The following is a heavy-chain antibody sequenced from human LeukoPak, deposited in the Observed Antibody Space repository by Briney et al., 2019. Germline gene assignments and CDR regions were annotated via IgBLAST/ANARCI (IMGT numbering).Heavy chain of an antibody. CDR1: VFTFSSYA. CDR3: AKDRMITFGGVISHPDY. J-gene: IGHJ4*02. D-gene: IGHD3-16*01. V-gene: IGHV3-23*01. Sequence: GGSLRLSCAASVFTFSSYAMSWVRQAPGKGLEWVSAISGSGGSTYYADSVKGRFTISRDNSKNTLYLQMNCLRAEDTAVYYCAKDRMITFGGVISHPDYWGQGTLVTVSS. CDR2: ISGSGGST.